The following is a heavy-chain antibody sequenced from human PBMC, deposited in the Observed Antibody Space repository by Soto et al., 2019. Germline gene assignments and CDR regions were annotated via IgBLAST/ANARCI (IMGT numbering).Heavy chain of an antibody. Sequence: ASVKVSCKASGYTFTSYGISWVRQAPGQGLEWMGWISAYNGNTNYAQKLQGRVTMTTDTSTSTAYMELRSLRSDDTAVYYCAREMGYTMIVVAPQDAFDIWGQGTIVTVSS. D-gene: IGHD3-22*01. CDR3: AREMGYTMIVVAPQDAFDI. J-gene: IGHJ3*02. CDR2: ISAYNGNT. V-gene: IGHV1-18*01. CDR1: GYTFTSYG.